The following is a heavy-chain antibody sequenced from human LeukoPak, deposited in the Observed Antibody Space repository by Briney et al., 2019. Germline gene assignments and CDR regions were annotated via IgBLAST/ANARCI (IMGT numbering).Heavy chain of an antibody. CDR1: GFTFSSYA. D-gene: IGHD1-1*01. Sequence: GGSLRLSCAASGFTFSSYAMSWVRQAPGKGLEWVSAISGSGGSTYYADSVKGRFTISRDNSKNTLYLQMNSLRAEDTAVYYCAKDLGNWIRVYFDYWGQGTLVTVST. V-gene: IGHV3-23*01. CDR2: ISGSGGST. J-gene: IGHJ4*02. CDR3: AKDLGNWIRVYFDY.